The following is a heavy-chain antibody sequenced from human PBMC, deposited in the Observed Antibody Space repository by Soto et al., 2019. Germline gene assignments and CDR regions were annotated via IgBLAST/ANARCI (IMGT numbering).Heavy chain of an antibody. D-gene: IGHD3-22*01. V-gene: IGHV3-7*01. CDR1: GVTFSSYW. CDR3: ASAYYYDSSGYSPGGY. Sequence: EVQLVESGGGLVQHGGSLRLSCAASGVTFSSYWMSWVRQAPGKGLEWVANIKQDGSQKYYVDSVKGRFTISRDNAKNSLYLQMNSLRVEDTAVYYCASAYYYDSSGYSPGGYWGQGTLVTVSS. J-gene: IGHJ4*02. CDR2: IKQDGSQK.